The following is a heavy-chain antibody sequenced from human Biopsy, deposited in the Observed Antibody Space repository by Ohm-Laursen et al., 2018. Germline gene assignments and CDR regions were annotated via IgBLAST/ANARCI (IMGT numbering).Heavy chain of an antibody. D-gene: IGHD2/OR15-2a*01. Sequence: SETLSLTCTVSGGSISSDYWSWLRQTPGKGLEWIGYIYYSGSTNYNPSLKSRVTISVDTSKNQFSLRLNSVTAADTVVYYCARATNSTGWPYYYFYGMDVWGQGTTVTVSS. CDR1: GGSISSDY. CDR3: ARATNSTGWPYYYFYGMDV. V-gene: IGHV4-59*01. CDR2: IYYSGST. J-gene: IGHJ6*02.